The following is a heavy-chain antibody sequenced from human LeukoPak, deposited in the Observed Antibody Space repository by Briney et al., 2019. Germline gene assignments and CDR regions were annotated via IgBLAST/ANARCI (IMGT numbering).Heavy chain of an antibody. CDR2: IFYTGST. J-gene: IGHJ4*02. CDR3: ARGREKDYVWGSYRNDYYFDY. Sequence: PSETLSLTCSVSGGSISSGSYYWGWIRQPPGKGLEWIGSIFYTGSTYDNPSLKSRVTISLDTSKNQFSLKLSSVTAADTAVYYCARGREKDYVWGSYRNDYYFDYWGQGTLVTVSS. V-gene: IGHV4-39*07. CDR1: GGSISSGSYY. D-gene: IGHD3-16*02.